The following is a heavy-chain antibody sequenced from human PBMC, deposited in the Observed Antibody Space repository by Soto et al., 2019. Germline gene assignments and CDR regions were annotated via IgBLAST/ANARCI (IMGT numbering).Heavy chain of an antibody. CDR2: IWYDGSNK. D-gene: IGHD1-20*01. CDR1: GFTFSSYG. V-gene: IGHV3-33*01. J-gene: IGHJ6*02. Sequence: QVQLVESGGGVVQPGRSLRLSCAASGFTFSSYGMHWVRQAPGKGLEWVAVIWYDGSNKYYADSVKGRFTISRDNSKNTLYLQMNSLRAEDTAVYYCARDPPTPTNNCLRHQYGMDVWGQGTTVTVSS. CDR3: ARDPPTPTNNCLRHQYGMDV.